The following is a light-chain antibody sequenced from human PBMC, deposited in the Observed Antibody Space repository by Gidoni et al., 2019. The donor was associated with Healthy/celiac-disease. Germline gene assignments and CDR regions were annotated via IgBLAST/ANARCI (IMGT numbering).Light chain of an antibody. CDR3: QQLNSYSLT. CDR1: QGISSY. Sequence: IQFTASPSSLSASVGDRVTITCRASQGISSYLAWYQQKPGKAPKLLIYAASTLQSGVPSMFSGSGSGTDFTLTISSLQPEDFVTYYCQQLNSYSLTFGGGTKVEIK. V-gene: IGKV1-9*01. CDR2: AAS. J-gene: IGKJ4*02.